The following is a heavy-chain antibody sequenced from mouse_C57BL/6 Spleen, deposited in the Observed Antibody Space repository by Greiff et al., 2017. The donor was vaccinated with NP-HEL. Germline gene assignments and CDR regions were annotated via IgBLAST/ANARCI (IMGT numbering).Heavy chain of an antibody. D-gene: IGHD3-2*02. J-gene: IGHJ2*01. V-gene: IGHV3-6*01. CDR3: ARSSGYVDY. Sequence: EVQLQQSGPGLVKPSQSLSLTCSVTGYSITSGYYWNWIRQFPGNKLEWMGYISYDGSNNYNPSLKNRISITRDTSKNQFFLKLNSVTTEDTATYYCARSSGYVDYWGQGTTLTVSS. CDR1: GYSITSGYY. CDR2: ISYDGSN.